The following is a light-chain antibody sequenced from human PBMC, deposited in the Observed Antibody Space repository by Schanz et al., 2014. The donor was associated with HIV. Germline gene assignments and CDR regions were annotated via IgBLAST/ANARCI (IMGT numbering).Light chain of an antibody. CDR2: KVS. Sequence: EVVVTQSPLSLPVTLGQPASISCRSSQSLVHSDGNTYLNWFQQRPGQPPRRLIYKVSNRDSGVPDRFSGSGSGTDFTLKISRVEAEDVGVYYCMQGVNWPMYTFGQGTKLEIK. J-gene: IGKJ2*01. CDR3: MQGVNWPMYT. CDR1: QSLVHSDGNTY. V-gene: IGKV2-30*02.